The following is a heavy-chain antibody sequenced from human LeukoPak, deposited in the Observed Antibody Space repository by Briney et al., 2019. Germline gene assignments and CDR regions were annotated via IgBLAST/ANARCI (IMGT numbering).Heavy chain of an antibody. D-gene: IGHD3-22*01. Sequence: PSETLSLTCSVSGGSISSGDYYWNWIRQHPGKGLEWIGYIYYSGITYYNPSLKSRVTISVDTSKNQFSLKLSSVTAADTAVYYCASLYYESSGYDRTFDYWGQGTLVTVSS. CDR1: GGSISSGDYY. CDR2: IYYSGIT. J-gene: IGHJ4*02. CDR3: ASLYYESSGYDRTFDY. V-gene: IGHV4-31*03.